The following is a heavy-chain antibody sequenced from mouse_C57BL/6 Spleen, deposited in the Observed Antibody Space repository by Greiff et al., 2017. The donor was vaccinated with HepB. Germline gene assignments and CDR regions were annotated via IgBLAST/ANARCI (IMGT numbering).Heavy chain of an antibody. V-gene: IGHV3-6*01. Sequence: EVKLQESGPGLVKPSQSLSLTCSVTGYSITSGYYWNWIRQFPGNKLEWMGYISYDGSNNYNPSLKNRISITRDTSKNQFFLKLNSVTTEDTATYYCARDWDGVSGNYFDYWGQGTTLTVSS. CDR1: GYSITSGYY. J-gene: IGHJ2*01. CDR2: ISYDGSN. D-gene: IGHD4-1*01. CDR3: ARDWDGVSGNYFDY.